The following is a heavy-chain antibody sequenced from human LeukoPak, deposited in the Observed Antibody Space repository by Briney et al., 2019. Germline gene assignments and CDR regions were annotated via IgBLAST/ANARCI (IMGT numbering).Heavy chain of an antibody. Sequence: GGSLRLSCAASGFTFSSYAVTWVRQAPGKGLEWVSGITGSGDTTFYADSVKGRFTISRDNSKNTLYLQMNSLRAEDTAVYYCAKYKVTVTTGYYYYGMDVWGQGTTVTVSS. CDR1: GFTFSSYA. J-gene: IGHJ6*02. D-gene: IGHD4-11*01. CDR3: AKYKVTVTTGYYYYGMDV. CDR2: ITGSGDTT. V-gene: IGHV3-23*01.